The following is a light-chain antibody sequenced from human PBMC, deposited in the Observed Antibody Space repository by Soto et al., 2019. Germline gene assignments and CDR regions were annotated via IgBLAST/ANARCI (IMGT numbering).Light chain of an antibody. CDR3: SSHTSVNTRV. Sequence: QSVLTQPASVSGSPGQSIAISCTGTSSDVGTYVYVSWYQQYPDKAPKLIIYEVTQRPSGVSNRFSGSKSGNTASLTISGLQAEDEADYYCSSHTSVNTRVFGTGTKVTVL. CDR1: SSDVGTYVY. V-gene: IGLV2-14*01. CDR2: EVT. J-gene: IGLJ1*01.